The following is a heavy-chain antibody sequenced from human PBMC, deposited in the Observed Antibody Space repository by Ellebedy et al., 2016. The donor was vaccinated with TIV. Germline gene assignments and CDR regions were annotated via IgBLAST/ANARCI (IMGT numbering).Heavy chain of an antibody. V-gene: IGHV3-11*04. CDR2: ISYSGDLM. CDR3: VRDRDWAFDY. Sequence: SLKISCAASGFTFSGYYMSWFRQAPGKGPEWVSYISYSGDLMYYADSVKGRFTTSRDNAENSLYLQMNSLRDEDTALYYCVRDRDWAFDYWGQGTLVTVSS. CDR1: GFTFSGYY. J-gene: IGHJ4*02. D-gene: IGHD2-21*02.